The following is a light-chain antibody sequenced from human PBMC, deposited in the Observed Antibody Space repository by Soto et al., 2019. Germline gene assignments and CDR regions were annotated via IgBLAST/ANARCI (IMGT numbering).Light chain of an antibody. Sequence: IVMTQSPATLSVSPGERATLSCRASQSVNTNLAWYQQKPGQAPRLLIYGASSRATGIPDRFSGSGSGTDFTPTISRLEPEDFAVYYCQQYGTSPPYTFGQGTMVDIK. V-gene: IGKV3-20*01. J-gene: IGKJ2*01. CDR2: GAS. CDR3: QQYGTSPPYT. CDR1: QSVNTN.